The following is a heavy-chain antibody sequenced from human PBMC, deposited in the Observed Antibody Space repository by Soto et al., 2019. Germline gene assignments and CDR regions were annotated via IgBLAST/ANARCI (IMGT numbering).Heavy chain of an antibody. CDR1: GFTFSSYA. D-gene: IGHD3-16*01. V-gene: IGHV3-30-3*01. CDR3: ARVGRGRMTRGY. Sequence: QVQLVESGGGVVQPGRSLRLSCAASGFTFSSYAMHWVRQAPGKGLEWVAVISYDGSNKYYADSVKGRFTNSRDNSKNPLYLQMNRLRGEDTAVYYCARVGRGRMTRGYWGQGTLVTVSS. CDR2: ISYDGSNK. J-gene: IGHJ4*02.